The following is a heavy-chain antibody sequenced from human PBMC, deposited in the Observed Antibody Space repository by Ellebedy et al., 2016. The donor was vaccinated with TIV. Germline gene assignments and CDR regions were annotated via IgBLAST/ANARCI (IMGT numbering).Heavy chain of an antibody. CDR2: ISSYSSYI. D-gene: IGHD2-15*01. CDR3: ARALDFCTGDNCYSYYFDH. CDR1: GFTFTSYS. Sequence: GESLKISCAASGFTFTSYSMNWVRQAPGKGLEWVSSISSYSSYIYYADSVKGRFTISRDNAENSLYLQMNSLRAGDTAVYYCARALDFCTGDNCYSYYFDHWGQGSLVTVSS. J-gene: IGHJ4*02. V-gene: IGHV3-21*01.